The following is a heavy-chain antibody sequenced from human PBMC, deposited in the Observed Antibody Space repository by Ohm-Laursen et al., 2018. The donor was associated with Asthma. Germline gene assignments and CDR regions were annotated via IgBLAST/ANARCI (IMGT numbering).Heavy chain of an antibody. V-gene: IGHV3-48*01. Sequence: SLRLSCTASGFTFSSYGMHWVRQAPGRGLEWVAFISSSRNTYYADSVKGRFTISRDNAENSLYLQLSSLRAEDTGVYYCVRDRPGYSTSWYFDYWGEGALVTVSS. CDR3: VRDRPGYSTSWYFDY. CDR2: ISSSRNT. D-gene: IGHD6-13*01. CDR1: GFTFSSYG. J-gene: IGHJ4*02.